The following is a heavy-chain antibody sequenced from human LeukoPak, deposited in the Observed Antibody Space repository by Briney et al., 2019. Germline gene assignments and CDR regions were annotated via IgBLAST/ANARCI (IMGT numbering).Heavy chain of an antibody. Sequence: PGGSLRLSCAASGFTFSSFAMHWVRQAPGKGLEWVSGISGRAGSAYYADSVKGRFTISRDNSKNTLFLQMNTLRAEDTAVYFCAKAPNFASGNYYAFDCWGQGTLVTVSS. J-gene: IGHJ4*02. CDR2: ISGRAGSA. V-gene: IGHV3-23*01. D-gene: IGHD3-10*01. CDR3: AKAPNFASGNYYAFDC. CDR1: GFTFSSFA.